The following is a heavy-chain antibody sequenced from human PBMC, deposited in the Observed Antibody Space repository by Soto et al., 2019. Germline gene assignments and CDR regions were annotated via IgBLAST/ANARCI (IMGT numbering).Heavy chain of an antibody. V-gene: IGHV1-2*04. CDR2: INPKSGGT. J-gene: IGHJ6*02. CDR3: ARGGSTDCSTGVCSFFYNHDMDV. D-gene: IGHD2-8*01. CDR1: GYSFTDYH. Sequence: QVQLVQCGAEVKKPGASVKVSCKASGYSFTDYHIHWVRQAPGEGLEWLGRINPKSGGTSTAQKFQGWVTMTTDTSISTASMELARLTSDDTAICYCARGGSTDCSTGVCSFFYNHDMDVWGQGTTVTVSS.